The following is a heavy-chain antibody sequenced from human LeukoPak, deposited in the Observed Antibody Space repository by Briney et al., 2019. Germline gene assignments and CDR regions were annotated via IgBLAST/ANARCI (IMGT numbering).Heavy chain of an antibody. CDR1: GGSISSYY. Sequence: SGTLSLTCTVSGGSISSYYWSWIRQPAGKGLEWIGRIYTSGSTNYNPSLKSRVTMSVDTSKDQFSLKLSSVTAADTAVYYCARVGAAAGTIGAFDIWGQGTMVTVSS. V-gene: IGHV4-4*07. D-gene: IGHD6-13*01. CDR3: ARVGAAAGTIGAFDI. CDR2: IYTSGST. J-gene: IGHJ3*02.